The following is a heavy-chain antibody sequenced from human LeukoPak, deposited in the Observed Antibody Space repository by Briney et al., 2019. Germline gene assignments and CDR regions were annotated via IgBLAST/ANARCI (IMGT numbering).Heavy chain of an antibody. CDR3: ARPTRGYCSGGSCYATPHGWFDP. CDR2: IYHSGST. J-gene: IGHJ5*02. Sequence: KPSETLSLTCAVSGYSISSGYYWGWIRQPPGKGLEWIGSIYHSGSTYYNPSLKSRVTISVDTSKNQFSLKLSSVTAADTAVYYCARPTRGYCSGGSCYATPHGWFDPRGQGTLVTVSS. D-gene: IGHD2-15*01. CDR1: GYSISSGYY. V-gene: IGHV4-38-2*01.